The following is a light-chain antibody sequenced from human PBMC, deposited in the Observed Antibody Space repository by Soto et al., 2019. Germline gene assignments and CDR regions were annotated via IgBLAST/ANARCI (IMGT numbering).Light chain of an antibody. CDR2: GAS. V-gene: IGKV3-15*01. CDR1: QRVTYN. CDR3: QQYNDWPWT. Sequence: ETMLTQSPATLSASPGERVTLSCRATQRVTYNLAWYQQKPGQAPRLLIYGASTRATGIPARFSGRGSGTEFTLTVTSLQSEDFAVYYCQQYNDWPWTFGQGTKVEIK. J-gene: IGKJ1*01.